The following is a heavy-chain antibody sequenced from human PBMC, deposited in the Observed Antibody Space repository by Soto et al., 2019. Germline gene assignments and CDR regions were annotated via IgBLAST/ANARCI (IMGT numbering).Heavy chain of an antibody. D-gene: IGHD2-15*01. V-gene: IGHV3-48*03. J-gene: IGHJ3*02. CDR3: ARYRYGGNLDAFDI. CDR2: ITNSGSTI. CDR1: GFTFSIYE. Sequence: PGGSLRLSCTASGFTFSIYEMNWVRQAPGKGLEWVSYITNSGSTIYYADSVKGRFTISRDNAKNSLYLQMNSLRAEDTAVYYCARYRYGGNLDAFDIWGQGTMVTVSS.